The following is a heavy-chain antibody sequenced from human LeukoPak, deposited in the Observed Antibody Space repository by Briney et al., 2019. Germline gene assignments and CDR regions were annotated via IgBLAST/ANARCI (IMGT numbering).Heavy chain of an antibody. CDR1: GGTFSSYA. V-gene: IGHV1-69*13. Sequence: GASVKVSCKASGGTFSSYAISWVRQAPGQGLEWMGGIIPIFGTANYAQKFQGRVTITADESTSTAYMELSSLRSEDTAVYYCARSNIVVVVAAGGHAFDIWGQGTMVTVSS. D-gene: IGHD2-15*01. CDR3: ARSNIVVVVAAGGHAFDI. J-gene: IGHJ3*02. CDR2: IIPIFGTA.